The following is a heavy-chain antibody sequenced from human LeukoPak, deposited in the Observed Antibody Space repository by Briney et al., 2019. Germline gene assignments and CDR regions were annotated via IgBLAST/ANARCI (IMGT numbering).Heavy chain of an antibody. CDR3: ARDLRYSSGWSASGMDV. V-gene: IGHV1-69*06. CDR2: IIPIFGAA. Sequence: GASVKVSCKASGYTFTSYYMHWVRQAPGQGLEWMGGIIPIFGAANYAQKFQGRVTITADKSTSTSYMELSSLRSDDTAVYYCARDLRYSSGWSASGMDVWGKGTTVTISS. CDR1: GYTFTSYY. J-gene: IGHJ6*03. D-gene: IGHD6-19*01.